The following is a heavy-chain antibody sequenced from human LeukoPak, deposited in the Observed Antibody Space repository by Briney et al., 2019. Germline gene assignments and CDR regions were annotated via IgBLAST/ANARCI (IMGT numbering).Heavy chain of an antibody. CDR2: IYYTGRT. Sequence: PSETLSLTCTVSGGSISSSSHSWGWIRQPPGKGLEWTGTIYYTGRTHYNPSLESRLTISVDTSKNQFSLKLTSVTAADTAIYYCAQSLGSGNWIGNWFDPWGQGTLVTVSS. CDR3: AQSLGSGNWIGNWFDP. J-gene: IGHJ5*02. CDR1: GGSISSSSHS. V-gene: IGHV4-39*01. D-gene: IGHD1-1*01.